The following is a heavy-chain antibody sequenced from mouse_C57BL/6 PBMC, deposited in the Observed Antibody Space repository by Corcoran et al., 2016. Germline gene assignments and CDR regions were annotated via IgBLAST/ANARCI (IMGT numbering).Heavy chain of an antibody. CDR2: INPNNGGT. V-gene: IGHV1-26*01. Sequence: EVQLQQSGPELVKPGASVKISCKASGYTFTDYYMTWVKQSHGKSLEWIGDINPNNGGTSYNQKFKGKATLTVDKSSSTAYMELRSLTSEDSAVYYCARDYYGTHFDYWGQGTTLTVSS. CDR3: ARDYYGTHFDY. CDR1: GYTFTDYY. D-gene: IGHD2-1*01. J-gene: IGHJ2*01.